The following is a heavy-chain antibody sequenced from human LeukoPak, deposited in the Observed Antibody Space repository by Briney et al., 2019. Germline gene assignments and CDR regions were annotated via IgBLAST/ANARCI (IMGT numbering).Heavy chain of an antibody. CDR2: IIPIFGTA. CDR3: ARAVHSLGYCSGGSCYLSRLHFFDY. V-gene: IGHV1-69*13. J-gene: IGHJ4*02. Sequence: ASVKVSCKASGGTFSSYAISWVRQAPGQGLEWMGGIIPIFGTANYAQKFQGRVTITADESTSTAYMELSSLRSEDTAVYYCARAVHSLGYCSGGSCYLSRLHFFDYWGQGTLVTVSS. CDR1: GGTFSSYA. D-gene: IGHD2-15*01.